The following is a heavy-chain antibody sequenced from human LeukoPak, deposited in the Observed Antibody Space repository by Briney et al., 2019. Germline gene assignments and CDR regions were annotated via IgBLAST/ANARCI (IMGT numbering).Heavy chain of an antibody. Sequence: GGSLRLSCAASGFSFSTHWMSWVRLAPGKGPEWVGNIKYDGSEKYYVDSVKGRFTISRDNAKTFLYLHMNSLRAEDTAVYYCASGFLDDFWSGHFWGQGTLVTVSS. J-gene: IGHJ4*02. CDR2: IKYDGSEK. V-gene: IGHV3-7*01. D-gene: IGHD3-3*01. CDR3: ASGFLDDFWSGHF. CDR1: GFSFSTHW.